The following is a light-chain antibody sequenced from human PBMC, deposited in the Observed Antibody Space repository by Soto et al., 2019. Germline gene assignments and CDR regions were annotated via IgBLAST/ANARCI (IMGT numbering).Light chain of an antibody. V-gene: IGKV2-30*02. CDR2: NVS. CDR3: MQGTHWLLT. Sequence: DVVMTQSPLSLPVTLGQPASISCRSSQGLIHSDGNTYLHWFQQRPGQSQRRLINNVSNRDSGVRDRCSGRGSGTDFTLKISRVEAEEVGLLYDMQGTHWLLTFGKGTKVESK. J-gene: IGKJ4*02. CDR1: QGLIHSDGNTY.